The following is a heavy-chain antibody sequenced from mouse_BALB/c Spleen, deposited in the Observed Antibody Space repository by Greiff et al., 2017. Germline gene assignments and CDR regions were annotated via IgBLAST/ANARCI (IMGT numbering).Heavy chain of an antibody. V-gene: IGHV1-77*01. Sequence: QVQLKQSGPELVKPGASVKMSCKASGYTFTDYVISWVKQRTGQGLEWIGEIYPGSGSTYYNEKFKGKATLTADKSSNTAYMQLSSLTSEDSAVYFCAREIYYDYLYAMDYWGQGTSVTVSS. CDR2: IYPGSGST. D-gene: IGHD2-4*01. J-gene: IGHJ4*01. CDR1: GYTFTDYV. CDR3: AREIYYDYLYAMDY.